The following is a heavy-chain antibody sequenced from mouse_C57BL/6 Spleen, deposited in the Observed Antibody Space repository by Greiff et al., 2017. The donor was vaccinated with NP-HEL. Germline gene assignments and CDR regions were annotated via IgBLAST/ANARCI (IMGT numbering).Heavy chain of an antibody. V-gene: IGHV1-64*01. J-gene: IGHJ2*01. CDR3: ARRALSTTVVAPFDY. CDR2: IHPNSGST. CDR1: GYTFTSYW. D-gene: IGHD1-1*01. Sequence: QVQLQQPGAELVKPGASVKLSCKASGYTFTSYWMHWVKQRPGQGLEWIGMIHPNSGSTNYNEKFKSKATLTVDKSSSTAYMQLSSLTSEDSAVYYCARRALSTTVVAPFDYWGQGTTLTVSS.